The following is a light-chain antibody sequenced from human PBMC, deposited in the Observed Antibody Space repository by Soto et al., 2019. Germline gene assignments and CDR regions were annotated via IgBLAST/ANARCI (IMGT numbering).Light chain of an antibody. V-gene: IGLV1-40*01. CDR2: GNS. CDR1: SSNIGAGYD. J-gene: IGLJ2*01. Sequence: QSVLTQPPSVSGAPGQRVTISCTGSSSNIGAGYDVHWYQQLPGTDPKLLIYGNSNRPSGVPDRFSGSKSGTSASLAITGLQAEAEADYDCQSYDSSLSGVVFGGGTKLTVL. CDR3: QSYDSSLSGVV.